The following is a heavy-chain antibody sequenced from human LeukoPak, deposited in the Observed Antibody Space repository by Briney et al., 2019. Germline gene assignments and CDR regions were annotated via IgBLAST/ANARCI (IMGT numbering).Heavy chain of an antibody. D-gene: IGHD1-14*01. CDR1: GFTFINFW. V-gene: IGHV3-7*01. J-gene: IGHJ4*02. Sequence: GGSLTLSCVASGFTFINFWMAWVRQAPGKGLEWVANMKQDRSAKHYVDSVKGRFTISRDNAKNSLYLQMNSLRAEDTAVYYCARDVEGNLVYWGQETLVTVSS. CDR3: ARDVEGNLVY. CDR2: MKQDRSAK.